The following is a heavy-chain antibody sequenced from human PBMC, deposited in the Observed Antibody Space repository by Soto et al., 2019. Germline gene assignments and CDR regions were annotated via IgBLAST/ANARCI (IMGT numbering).Heavy chain of an antibody. CDR3: ARVLGYERKNDAFDI. CDR2: ISSSGSTI. D-gene: IGHD3-3*01. CDR1: GFTFSSYE. Sequence: PGGSLRLSCAASGFTFSSYEMNWVRQAPGKGLEWVSYISSSGSTIYYADSVEGRFTISRDNAKNSPYLQMNSLRAEDTAVYYCARVLGYERKNDAFDIWGQGTMVTVSS. J-gene: IGHJ3*02. V-gene: IGHV3-48*03.